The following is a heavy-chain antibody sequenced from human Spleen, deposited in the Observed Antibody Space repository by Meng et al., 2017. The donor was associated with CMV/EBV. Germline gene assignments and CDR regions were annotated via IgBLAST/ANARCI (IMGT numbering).Heavy chain of an antibody. V-gene: IGHV3-33*06. J-gene: IGHJ4*02. CDR1: GFTFSSYG. D-gene: IGHD6-13*01. CDR3: AKDPFSSSSWYEDY. Sequence: SGFTFSSYGMHGVRQAPGKGLEWVAVIWYDGSNKYYADSVKGRFTISRDNSKNTLYLQMNSLRAEDTAVYYCAKDPFSSSSWYEDYWGQGTLVTVSS. CDR2: IWYDGSNK.